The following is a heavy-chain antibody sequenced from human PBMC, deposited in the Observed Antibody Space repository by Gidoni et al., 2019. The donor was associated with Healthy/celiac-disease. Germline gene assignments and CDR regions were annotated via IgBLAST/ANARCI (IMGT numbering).Heavy chain of an antibody. J-gene: IGHJ4*02. Sequence: EVQLLESGGGLVQPGGSLRLSCAASGFTFRSYAMSWVRQAPGKGLEWVSAISGSGGSTYYADSVKGRFTISRDNSKNTLYLQMNSLRAEDTAVYYCAKVGCGGGIAAAGKGRCGYWGQGTLVTVSS. V-gene: IGHV3-23*01. CDR2: ISGSGGST. CDR1: GFTFRSYA. D-gene: IGHD6-13*01. CDR3: AKVGCGGGIAAAGKGRCGY.